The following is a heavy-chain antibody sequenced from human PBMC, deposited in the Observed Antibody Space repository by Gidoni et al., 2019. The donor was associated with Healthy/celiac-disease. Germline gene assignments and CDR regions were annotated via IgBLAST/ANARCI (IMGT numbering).Heavy chain of an antibody. CDR1: GGTFSSYA. D-gene: IGHD3-22*01. V-gene: IGHV1-69*01. Sequence: QVQLVQSGAEVKKPGSSVKVSCKASGGTFSSYAISWVRQAPGQGLEWMGGILPIFGTANYAQKFQGRVTITADESTSTAYMELSSLRSEDTAVYYCARDQEYYDSSGYDDDAFDIWGQGTMVTVSS. CDR3: ARDQEYYDSSGYDDDAFDI. CDR2: ILPIFGTA. J-gene: IGHJ3*02.